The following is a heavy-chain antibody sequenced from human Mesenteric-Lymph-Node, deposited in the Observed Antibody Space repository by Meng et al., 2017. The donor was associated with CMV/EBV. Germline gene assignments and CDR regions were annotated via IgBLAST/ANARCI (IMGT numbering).Heavy chain of an antibody. D-gene: IGHD3-22*01. V-gene: IGHV4-39*01. CDR3: SRVVASGALFFFDY. J-gene: IGHJ4*02. CDR1: GDSMTNSSFY. CDR2: VFYRGRT. Sequence: ESLKISCSVSGDSMTNSSFYWGWVRQPPGRGLEWIGSVFYRGRTFSNPSLKSRVTISVDTSRKEFSLSLGSVTAADTAVYYCSRVVASGALFFFDYWSPGSLVTVSS.